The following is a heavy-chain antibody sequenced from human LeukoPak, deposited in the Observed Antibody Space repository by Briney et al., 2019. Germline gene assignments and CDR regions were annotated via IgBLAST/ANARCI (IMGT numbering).Heavy chain of an antibody. CDR1: GGSISSSSYY. D-gene: IGHD3-10*01. V-gene: IGHV4-39*01. CDR2: VYYSGST. CDR3: ARHHALDYYGSGSYYYGWFDP. J-gene: IGHJ5*02. Sequence: SETLSLTCTVSGGSISSSSYYWGWIRQPPGKGLEWIGSVYYSGSTYYNPSLKSRVTISVDTSKNQFSLKLSSVTAADTAVYYCARHHALDYYGSGSYYYGWFDPWGQGTLVTVSS.